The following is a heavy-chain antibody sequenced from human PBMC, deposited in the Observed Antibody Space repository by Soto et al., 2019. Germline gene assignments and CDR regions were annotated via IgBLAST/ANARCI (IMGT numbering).Heavy chain of an antibody. CDR1: GFTFINYA. CDR3: VRKVVGSTSRPNYWYFDL. V-gene: IGHV3-23*01. D-gene: IGHD2-2*01. Sequence: EVQLLESGGGLVRPGGSLRLSCAGSGFTFINYAMNWVRQAPGKGLEWVSTISGGGDATFFPDSVRGRFTISRDKSKNTVPLQMTRLGVDDTAVYYCVRKVVGSTSRPNYWYFDLWGRGTLVTVSS. J-gene: IGHJ2*01. CDR2: ISGGGDAT.